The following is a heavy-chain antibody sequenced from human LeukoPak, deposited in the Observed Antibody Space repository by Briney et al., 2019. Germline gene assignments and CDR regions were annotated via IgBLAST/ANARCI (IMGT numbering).Heavy chain of an antibody. J-gene: IGHJ4*02. CDR2: IGGSGGST. CDR1: GFTFSSYA. CDR3: AKGLLITILGSLDY. V-gene: IGHV3-23*01. D-gene: IGHD3-3*01. Sequence: GGSLRLSCGASGFTFSSYAMSWVRQAPGKGLEWVSAIGGSGGSTYYADSVRGRFTISRDNSKNSLYLQINSLRAEDTAVYYCAKGLLITILGSLDYWGQGTLVTVSS.